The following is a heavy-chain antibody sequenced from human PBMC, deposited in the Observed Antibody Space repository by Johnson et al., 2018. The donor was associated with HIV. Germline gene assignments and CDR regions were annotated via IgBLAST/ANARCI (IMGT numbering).Heavy chain of an antibody. CDR3: ARDAPYCSGGTCYSDAFDI. J-gene: IGHJ3*02. V-gene: IGHV3-7*01. CDR1: GFTFSNFW. Sequence: EVQLVESGGGLVQPGGSLRLSCAASGFTFSNFWMSWVRQAPGRGPEWVASIKQDGSEKDYVDSVKGRFTISRDNAKRSLYVEMNSLRAEDTAVYYCARDAPYCSGGTCYSDAFDIWGQGTMVTVSS. D-gene: IGHD2-15*01. CDR2: IKQDGSEK.